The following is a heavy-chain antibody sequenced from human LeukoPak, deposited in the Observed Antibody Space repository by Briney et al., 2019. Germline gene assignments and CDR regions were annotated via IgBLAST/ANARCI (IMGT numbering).Heavy chain of an antibody. Sequence: GGSLRLSCAASGFTFSSYSMNWVRQAPGKGLEWVSGISGNGQNTYYADSVKGRFTISRDNSKNTLYLQMNNMRAEDTAVYYCAKRIVVSGMGFDYWGQGTLVTVSS. CDR1: GFTFSSYS. V-gene: IGHV3-23*01. CDR3: AKRIVVSGMGFDY. D-gene: IGHD3-22*01. CDR2: ISGNGQNT. J-gene: IGHJ4*02.